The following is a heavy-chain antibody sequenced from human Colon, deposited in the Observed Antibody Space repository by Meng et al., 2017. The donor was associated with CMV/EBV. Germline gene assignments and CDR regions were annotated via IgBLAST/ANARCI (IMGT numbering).Heavy chain of an antibody. CDR2: IRYDGSNK. CDR3: AKGRGTPNYYFDY. D-gene: IGHD1-1*01. V-gene: IGHV3-30*02. CDR1: GFTCSSYG. Sequence: ASGFTCSSYGMHWVRQAPGKGLEWVAFIRYDGSNKYYADSVKGRFTISRDNSKNTLYLQMNSLRAEDTAVYYCAKGRGTPNYYFDYWGQGTLVTVSS. J-gene: IGHJ4*02.